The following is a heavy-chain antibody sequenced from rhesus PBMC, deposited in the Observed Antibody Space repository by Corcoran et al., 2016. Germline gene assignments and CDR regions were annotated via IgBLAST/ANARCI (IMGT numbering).Heavy chain of an antibody. Sequence: EVQLVESGGGLVQPGGSLRLSCAASGFTFSSYDMSWVRQAPGKGLEGVSYISYTGKTIYYADSVKGRFTIARDNAKNSLSLQMGSLRAEDTAVYYCTSQYCTGSGGLYYGLDSWGQGVVVTVSS. V-gene: IGHV3-136*01. D-gene: IGHD2-21*01. CDR3: TSQYCTGSGGLYYGLDS. CDR1: GFTFSSYD. J-gene: IGHJ6*01. CDR2: ISYTGKTI.